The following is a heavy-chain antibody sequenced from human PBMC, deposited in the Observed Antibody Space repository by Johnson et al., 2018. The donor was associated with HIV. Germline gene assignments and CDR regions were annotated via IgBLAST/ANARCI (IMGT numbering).Heavy chain of an antibody. J-gene: IGHJ3*02. V-gene: IGHV3-11*04. D-gene: IGHD5-24*01. CDR3: AKDREMATIAFVEVAFDI. CDR2: ISSSGSTI. CDR1: GFTFSDYY. Sequence: QVQLVESGGGLVKPGGSLRLSCAASGFTFSDYYMSWIRQAPGKGLEWVSYISSSGSTIYYADSVKGRFTISRDNAKNSLYLQMDSLGAEDTAVYYCAKDREMATIAFVEVAFDIWGQGTMVTVSS.